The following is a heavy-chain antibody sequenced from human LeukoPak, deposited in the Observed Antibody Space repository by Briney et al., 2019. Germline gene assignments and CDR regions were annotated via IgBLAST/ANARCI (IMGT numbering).Heavy chain of an antibody. D-gene: IGHD1-26*01. CDR1: GASISSHY. J-gene: IGHJ4*02. CDR3: ARASGSYFWYYFDY. CDR2: IYTSGST. V-gene: IGHV4-4*07. Sequence: SETLSLTCTVSGASISSHYWSWIRQPAGKGLEWIGRIYTSGSTNYNPSLKSRVTISVDTSKNQFSLKLSSVTAADTAVYYCARASGSYFWYYFDYWGQGTLVTVSS.